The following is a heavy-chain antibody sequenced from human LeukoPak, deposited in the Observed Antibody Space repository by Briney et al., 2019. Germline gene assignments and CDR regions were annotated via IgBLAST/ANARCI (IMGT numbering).Heavy chain of an antibody. Sequence: GGSLRLSCAASGLTFSSYSMNWVRQAPGKGLEWISYISSSSSSINYPDSVKGRFTISRDNAKNSLYLQMNSLRAEDTAVYYCATRERGDSYGYKYWGQGTLVTVSS. J-gene: IGHJ4*02. D-gene: IGHD5-18*01. CDR2: ISSSSSSI. CDR3: ATRERGDSYGYKY. V-gene: IGHV3-48*01. CDR1: GLTFSSYS.